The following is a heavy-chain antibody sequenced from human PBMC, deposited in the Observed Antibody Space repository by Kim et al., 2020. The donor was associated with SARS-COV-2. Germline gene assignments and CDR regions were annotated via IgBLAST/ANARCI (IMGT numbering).Heavy chain of an antibody. V-gene: IGHV3-21*01. CDR1: GFTFSSYS. D-gene: IGHD3-16*01. CDR3: ARDYEGAGEWLTLYYYYYYGMDV. J-gene: IGHJ6*02. CDR2: ISSSSSYI. Sequence: GGSLRLSCAASGFTFSSYSMNWVRQAPGKGLEWVSSISSSSSYIYYADSVKGRFTISRDNAKNSLYLQMNSLRAEDPAVYYCARDYEGAGEWLTLYYYYYYGMDVWGQGTTVTVSS.